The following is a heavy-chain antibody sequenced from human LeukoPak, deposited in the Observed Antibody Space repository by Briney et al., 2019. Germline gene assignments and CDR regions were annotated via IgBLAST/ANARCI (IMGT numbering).Heavy chain of an antibody. V-gene: IGHV3-15*01. CDR1: GGSISTYY. D-gene: IGHD6-19*01. J-gene: IGHJ4*02. CDR2: IKSKTDGGTT. CDR3: TTDFSSAVADTFDY. Sequence: PSETLSLTCTVSGGSISTYYWSWVRQAPGKGLEWVGRIKSKTDGGTTDYAVPVKGRFTISRDDSKNTLYLQMNSLKTEDAAVYYCTTDFSSAVADTFDYWGQGTLVTVSS.